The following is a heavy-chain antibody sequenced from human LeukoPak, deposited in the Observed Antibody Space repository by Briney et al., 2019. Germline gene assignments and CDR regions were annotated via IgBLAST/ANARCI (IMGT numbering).Heavy chain of an antibody. CDR1: GFTFSSYG. V-gene: IGHV3-33*06. J-gene: IGHJ4*02. CDR2: IWYDGSNK. CDR3: AKDDVSYYDYVWGSYTSLFDY. D-gene: IGHD3-16*01. Sequence: GRSLRLSCAASGFTFSSYGMHWVRQAPGKGLEWVAVIWYDGSNKYYADSVKGRFTISRDNSKNTLYLQMNGLRAEDTAVYYCAKDDVSYYDYVWGSYTSLFDYWGQGTLVTVSS.